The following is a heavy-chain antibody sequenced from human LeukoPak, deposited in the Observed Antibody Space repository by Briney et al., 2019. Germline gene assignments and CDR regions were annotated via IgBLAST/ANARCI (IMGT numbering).Heavy chain of an antibody. Sequence: GGSLRLSCAASGFTFSSYEMNWVRQAPGKGLEWVATINQDESEKYYLDSVKGRFTISRDNSKNTLYLQMNSMRAEDTAVYYCAKDGLYSSSWYDYWGQGTLVTVSS. CDR1: GFTFSSYE. J-gene: IGHJ4*02. D-gene: IGHD6-13*01. CDR3: AKDGLYSSSWYDY. V-gene: IGHV3-7*03. CDR2: INQDESEK.